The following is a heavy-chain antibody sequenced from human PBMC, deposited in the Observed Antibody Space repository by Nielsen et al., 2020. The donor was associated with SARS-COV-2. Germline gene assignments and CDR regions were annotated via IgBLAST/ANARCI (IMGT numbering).Heavy chain of an antibody. Sequence: ASVKASCKASGYTFTGYYMHWVRQAPGQGLEWMGWINPNSGGTNYAQKFQGWVTMTRDTSISTAYMELSRLRSDDTAVYYCARSEKLGATDFDYWGQGTLVTVSS. CDR2: INPNSGGT. V-gene: IGHV1-2*04. CDR3: ARSEKLGATDFDY. J-gene: IGHJ4*02. CDR1: GYTFTGYY. D-gene: IGHD1-26*01.